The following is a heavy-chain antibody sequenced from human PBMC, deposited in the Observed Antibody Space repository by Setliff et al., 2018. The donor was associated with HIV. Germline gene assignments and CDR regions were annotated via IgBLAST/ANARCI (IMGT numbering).Heavy chain of an antibody. CDR2: INTRGGST. Sequence: ASVKVSCKTSGTNLLPYYMHWVRQAPGQGLEWMGVINTRGGSTSYAQKFQGRVTMTSDTSTYTVYMELSGLTSDDTAFYYCASDAVSGYDWKWFDSWGQGTLVTVST. V-gene: IGHV1-46*01. J-gene: IGHJ5*01. D-gene: IGHD5-12*01. CDR3: ASDAVSGYDWKWFDS. CDR1: GTNLLPYY.